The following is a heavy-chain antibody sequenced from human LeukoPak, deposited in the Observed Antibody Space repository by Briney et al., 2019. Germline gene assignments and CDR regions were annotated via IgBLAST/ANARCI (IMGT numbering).Heavy chain of an antibody. CDR2: INPSGGST. Sequence: ASVKVSCKASGYTFTSYYMHWVRQAPGQGLEWMGIINPSGGSTNYAQKLQGRVTMTTDTSTSTAYMELRSLRSDDTAVYYCARWLGAFDIWGQGTMVTVSS. V-gene: IGHV1-46*01. J-gene: IGHJ3*02. CDR3: ARWLGAFDI. D-gene: IGHD5-12*01. CDR1: GYTFTSYY.